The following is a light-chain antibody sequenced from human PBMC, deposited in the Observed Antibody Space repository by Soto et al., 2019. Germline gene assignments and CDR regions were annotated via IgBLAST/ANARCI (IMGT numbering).Light chain of an antibody. Sequence: EIVLTQSPGTLSLSPGERATLSCRASQSVSSSYLAWYQQKPGQAPRLLIYGASSRATGSPDRFSGSGSGTDFTLTISSMEPEDFAVYYCQQYGSSPPYTFGQGTKLEIK. J-gene: IGKJ2*01. CDR3: QQYGSSPPYT. CDR2: GAS. V-gene: IGKV3-20*01. CDR1: QSVSSSY.